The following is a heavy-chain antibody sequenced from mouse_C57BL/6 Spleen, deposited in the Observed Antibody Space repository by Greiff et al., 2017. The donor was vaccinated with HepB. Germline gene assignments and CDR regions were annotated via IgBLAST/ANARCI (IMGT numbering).Heavy chain of an antibody. CDR3: ARSGYDYDGYAMDY. V-gene: IGHV1-22*01. Sequence: DVKLQESGPELVKPGASVKMSCKASGYTFTDYNMHWVKQSHGKSLEWIGYINPNNGGTSYNQKFKGKATLTVNKSSSTAYMELRSLTSEDSAVYYCARSGYDYDGYAMDYWGQGTSVTVSS. D-gene: IGHD2-4*01. CDR1: GYTFTDYN. J-gene: IGHJ4*01. CDR2: INPNNGGT.